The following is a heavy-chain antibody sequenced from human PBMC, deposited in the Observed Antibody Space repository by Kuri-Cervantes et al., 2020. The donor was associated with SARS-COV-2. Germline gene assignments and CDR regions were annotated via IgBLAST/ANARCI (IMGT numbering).Heavy chain of an antibody. J-gene: IGHJ4*02. CDR2: ISSSGSTI. D-gene: IGHD6-13*01. Sequence: LSLTCAASGFTFSSYEMNWVRQAPGKGLEWVSYISSSGSTIYYADSVKGRFTISRDNAKNSLYLQMNSLRAEDTAVYYCAREVAAAGYWGQGTLVTVSS. CDR3: AREVAAAGY. V-gene: IGHV3-48*03. CDR1: GFTFSSYE.